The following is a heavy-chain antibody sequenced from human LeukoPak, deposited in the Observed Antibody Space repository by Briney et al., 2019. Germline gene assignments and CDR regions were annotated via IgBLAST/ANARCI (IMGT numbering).Heavy chain of an antibody. CDR1: GFTFSSYA. V-gene: IGHV3-23*01. J-gene: IGHJ4*02. D-gene: IGHD1-26*01. Sequence: RPGGSLRLSCAASGFTFSSYAMSWVRQAPGKGLEWVSTISGSGSSTYYADSVKGRFTISRDNSKNTLYLQMNSLRAEDTALYFCAQWSRYFDYWGQGTLVTVSS. CDR3: AQWSRYFDY. CDR2: ISGSGSST.